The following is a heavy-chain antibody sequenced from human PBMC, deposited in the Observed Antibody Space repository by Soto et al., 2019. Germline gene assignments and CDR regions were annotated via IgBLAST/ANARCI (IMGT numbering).Heavy chain of an antibody. CDR3: AKNLPRTGRFDY. CDR2: XXYXGXX. J-gene: IGHJ4*02. Sequence: SETLSLTCTLSGASITSTTYFWAWIRKPPREGLEWXGSXXYXGXXXYXXSLKSRVTISVDRSKNQFSLQMSSVTAADTAVYYCAKNLPRTGRFDYWGQGSLVTVSS. V-gene: IGHV4-39*01. CDR1: GASITSTTYF.